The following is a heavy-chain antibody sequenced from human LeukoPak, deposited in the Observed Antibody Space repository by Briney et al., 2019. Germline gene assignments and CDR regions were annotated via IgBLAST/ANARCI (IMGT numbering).Heavy chain of an antibody. CDR3: AKVSGYCSGGSCYEFPEDY. CDR1: GFTFSSYA. CDR2: ISGSGGST. J-gene: IGHJ4*02. Sequence: GGSLRLSCAASGFTFSSYALSWVRQAPGKGLEWVSAISGSGGSTYYADSVKGRFTISRDNSKNTLYLQMNSLRAEDTAVYYCAKVSGYCSGGSCYEFPEDYWGQGTLVTVSS. V-gene: IGHV3-23*01. D-gene: IGHD2-15*01.